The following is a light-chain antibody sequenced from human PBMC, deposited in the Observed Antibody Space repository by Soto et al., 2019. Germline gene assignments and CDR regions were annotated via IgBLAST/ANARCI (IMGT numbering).Light chain of an antibody. CDR1: SSDIXGYNS. Sequence: QSVLTQSPSASGSPGQSVTISCTGTSSDIXGYNSVSWYQQHPGKAPKVMIYDVTKRPSGVPDRFSGSKSGNTASLTISGLQVEDEAEYFCFSFTTTRTHVFGTGTKVTVL. J-gene: IGLJ1*01. CDR2: DVT. V-gene: IGLV2-8*01. CDR3: FSFTTTRTHV.